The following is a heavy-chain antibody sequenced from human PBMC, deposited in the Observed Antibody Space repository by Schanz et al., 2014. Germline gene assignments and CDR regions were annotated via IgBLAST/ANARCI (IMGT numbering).Heavy chain of an antibody. J-gene: IGHJ4*02. CDR2: IKEDGSVK. V-gene: IGHV3-7*02. D-gene: IGHD3-10*01. CDR1: TFTFSSDW. Sequence: VQVVQSGGGLVQPGGSLRLSCAASTFTFSSDWMSWVRQAPGKGLEWVANIKEDGSVKDYVDSVKGRFTISRDNAKNSLYLQMTSLRAEDTAVYYCARGGFGEVSYFDYWGQGTLVTVSS. CDR3: ARGGFGEVSYFDY.